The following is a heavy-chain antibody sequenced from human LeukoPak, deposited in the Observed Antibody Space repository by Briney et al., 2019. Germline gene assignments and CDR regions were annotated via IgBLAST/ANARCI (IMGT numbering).Heavy chain of an antibody. J-gene: IGHJ4*02. D-gene: IGHD2-2*02. CDR1: GFTFSSYA. Sequence: PGGSLRLSCAASGFTFSSYAMSWVRQAPGKGLEWVSAISGSGGSTYYADSVKGRFTISRGNSKNTLYLQMNSLRAEDTAVYYCAKGVVVPAAINRIDYWGQGTLVTVSS. V-gene: IGHV3-23*01. CDR3: AKGVVVPAAINRIDY. CDR2: ISGSGGST.